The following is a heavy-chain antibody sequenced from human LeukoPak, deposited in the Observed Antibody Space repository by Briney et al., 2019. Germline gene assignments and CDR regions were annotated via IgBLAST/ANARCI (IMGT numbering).Heavy chain of an antibody. CDR1: GDSISSVYY. J-gene: IGHJ6*03. CDR3: ARHQYYDSRGSHYYSYYYMDV. D-gene: IGHD3-22*01. CDR2: IYHSGTS. Sequence: PSETLSLTCAVSGDSISSVYYRGWIRQPPGKGLEWVGTIYHSGTSYYNPSLKSRVTISLDTSKNQFSLKLSSATAADTAVYYCARHQYYDSRGSHYYSYYYMDVWGKGTTVTVSS. V-gene: IGHV4-38-2*01.